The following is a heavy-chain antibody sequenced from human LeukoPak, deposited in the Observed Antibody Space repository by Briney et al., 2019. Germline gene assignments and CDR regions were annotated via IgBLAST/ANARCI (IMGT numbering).Heavy chain of an antibody. J-gene: IGHJ4*02. V-gene: IGHV3-21*01. D-gene: IGHD2-21*01. CDR3: ARGGYCGGDCYDY. Sequence: GGSLRLSCAASGFTFSSYSMNWVCQAPGKGLEWVSSISSSSSYIYYADSVKGRFTISRDNAKNSLYLQMNSLRAEDTAVYYCARGGYCGGDCYDYWGQGTLVTVSS. CDR1: GFTFSSYS. CDR2: ISSSSSYI.